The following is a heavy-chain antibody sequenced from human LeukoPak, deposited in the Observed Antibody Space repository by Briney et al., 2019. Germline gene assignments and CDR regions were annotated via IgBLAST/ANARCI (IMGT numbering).Heavy chain of an antibody. CDR1: GFTFSAYA. CDR2: ISGSGGTT. V-gene: IGHV3-23*01. D-gene: IGHD3-22*01. J-gene: IGHJ4*02. Sequence: PGGSLRLSCEASGFTFSAYAMTWFRQAPGKGLEWVSVISGSGGTTYYADSVKGRFTVSRDNSKNTLYLQMNSLRAEDTAVYYCATDPGTMIVVPWGQGTLVTVSS. CDR3: ATDPGTMIVVP.